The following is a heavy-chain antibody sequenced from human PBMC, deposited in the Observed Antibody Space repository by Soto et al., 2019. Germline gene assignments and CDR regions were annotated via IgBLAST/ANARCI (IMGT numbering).Heavy chain of an antibody. CDR2: IDPSDSYT. CDR3: TRHTGYDSSLDY. Sequence: GESLKISCQGSGYTFTGHWISWVRQMPGKGLEWMGRIDPSDSYTDYSPTVQGHVTMSADKSINTAYLQWSSLQASDTAVYYCTRHTGYDSSLDYWGQGTLVTVS. J-gene: IGHJ4*02. CDR1: GYTFTGHW. V-gene: IGHV5-10-1*01. D-gene: IGHD5-12*01.